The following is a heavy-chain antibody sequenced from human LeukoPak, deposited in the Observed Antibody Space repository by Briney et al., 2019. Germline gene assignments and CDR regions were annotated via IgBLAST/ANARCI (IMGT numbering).Heavy chain of an antibody. CDR3: MLRVVTKGAAFDI. V-gene: IGHV3-48*03. D-gene: IGHD2-21*02. CDR2: ISSSSSTI. CDR1: GFTFSSYE. Sequence: TGGSLRLSCAASGFTFSSYEMNWVRQAPGKGLEWVSYISSSSSTIYYADSVKGRFTISRDNAKNSLYLQMNSLRAEDTAVYYCMLRVVTKGAAFDIWGQGTMVTVSS. J-gene: IGHJ3*02.